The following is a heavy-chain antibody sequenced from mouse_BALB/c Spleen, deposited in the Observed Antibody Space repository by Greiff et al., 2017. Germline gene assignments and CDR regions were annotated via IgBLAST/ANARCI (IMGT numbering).Heavy chain of an antibody. V-gene: IGHV5-17*02. Sequence: DVMLVESGGGLVQPGGSRKLSCAASGFTFSSFGMHWVRQAPEKGLEWVAYISSGSSTIYYADTVKGRFTISRDNPKNTLFLQMTSLRSEDTAMYYCASLTGAWFAYWGQGTLVTVSA. D-gene: IGHD4-1*01. CDR1: GFTFSSFG. J-gene: IGHJ3*01. CDR2: ISSGSSTI. CDR3: ASLTGAWFAY.